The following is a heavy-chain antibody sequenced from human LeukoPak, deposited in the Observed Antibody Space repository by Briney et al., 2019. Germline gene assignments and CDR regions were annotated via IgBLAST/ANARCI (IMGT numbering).Heavy chain of an antibody. Sequence: GGSLRLSCAASGFTVSSNYMSWVRQAPGKGLEWVAVIYSGGSTYYADSVKGGFTISRDNSKNTQYLQIKSLRAEDTAVYYCAREVLGGVLVYGGQGTLVTVSS. J-gene: IGHJ4*02. D-gene: IGHD1-26*01. CDR3: AREVLGGVLVY. CDR1: GFTVSSNY. CDR2: IYSGGST. V-gene: IGHV3-53*01.